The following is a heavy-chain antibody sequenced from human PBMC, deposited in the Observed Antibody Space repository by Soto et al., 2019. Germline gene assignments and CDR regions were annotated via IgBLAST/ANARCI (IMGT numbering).Heavy chain of an antibody. CDR3: AREVDDFWSGYLPRDYYYGMDV. CDR2: IYSDGSST. CDR1: GFTFSSYW. Sequence: EVQLVESGGGLVQPGGSLRLSCAASGFTFSSYWMHWVRQAPGKGLVWVSRIYSDGSSTSYADSVKGRFTISRDNAKNTLYLQMNRLRAEDTAVYYCAREVDDFWSGYLPRDYYYGMDVWGQGPTVTVSS. V-gene: IGHV3-74*01. J-gene: IGHJ6*02. D-gene: IGHD3-3*01.